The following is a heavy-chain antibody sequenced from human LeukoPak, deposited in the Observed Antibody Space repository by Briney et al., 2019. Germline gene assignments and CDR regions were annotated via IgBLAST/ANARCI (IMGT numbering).Heavy chain of an antibody. Sequence: GGSLRLSCAASGFTFSSYEMNWVRQAPGKGLEWMSVISYDGRNKYFADSVKGRFTLSRDNSKNTLYLQMNNLRAEDTAVYYCARGQRAHVEWSSYMDVWGKGTTVTVSS. CDR2: ISYDGRNK. CDR3: ARGQRAHVEWSSYMDV. CDR1: GFTFSSYE. V-gene: IGHV3-30*04. D-gene: IGHD3-3*01. J-gene: IGHJ6*03.